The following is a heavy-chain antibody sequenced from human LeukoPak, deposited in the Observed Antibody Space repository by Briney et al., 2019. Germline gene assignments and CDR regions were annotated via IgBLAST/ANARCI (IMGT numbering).Heavy chain of an antibody. CDR2: IYTSGST. V-gene: IGHV4-61*02. Sequence: SETLSLTCTVSGGSISSGSYYWSWIRQPAGKGLEWIGRIYTSGSTNYNPSLKSRVTISVDTSKNQFSLKLSSVTAADTAVYYCARLGSSWYWFFDYWGQGTLVTVSS. CDR1: GGSISSGSYY. D-gene: IGHD6-13*01. J-gene: IGHJ4*02. CDR3: ARLGSSWYWFFDY.